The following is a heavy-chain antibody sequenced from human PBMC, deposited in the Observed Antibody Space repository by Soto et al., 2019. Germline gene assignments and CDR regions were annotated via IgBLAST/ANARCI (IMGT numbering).Heavy chain of an antibody. V-gene: IGHV4-59*01. D-gene: IGHD2-15*01. CDR3: ARSYRRYCSGGSCYSYYYYYMDV. CDR2: IYYSGST. Sequence: QVQLQESGPGLVKPSETLSLTCTVSGGSISSYYWSWIRQPPGKGLEWIGYIYYSGSTNYNPSLKRRVTISVDTSKNQFSLKLSSVTAADTPVYYCARSYRRYCSGGSCYSYYYYYMDVWGKGTTVTVSS. CDR1: GGSISSYY. J-gene: IGHJ6*03.